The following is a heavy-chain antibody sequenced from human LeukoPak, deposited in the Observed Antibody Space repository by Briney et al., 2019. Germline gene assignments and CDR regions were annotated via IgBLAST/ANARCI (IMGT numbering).Heavy chain of an antibody. Sequence: PGGSLRLSCAASGFTFSNYAMSWVRQAPGKGLEWVSVISGSGGSTYYADSVKGRFTISRDNAKNSLYLQMNSLRAEDTAVYYCARDTMVRGVITFEYWGQGTLVTVSS. CDR3: ARDTMVRGVITFEY. D-gene: IGHD3-10*01. CDR1: GFTFSNYA. CDR2: ISGSGGST. V-gene: IGHV3-23*01. J-gene: IGHJ4*02.